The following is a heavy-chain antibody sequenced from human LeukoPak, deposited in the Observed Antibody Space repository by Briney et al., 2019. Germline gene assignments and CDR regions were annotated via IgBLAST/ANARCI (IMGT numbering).Heavy chain of an antibody. V-gene: IGHV1-8*01. CDR1: GYTFTSYD. D-gene: IGHD5-12*01. Sequence: ASVKVSCKASGYTFTSYDINWVRQATGQGLEWMGWMNPNSGNTGYAQKFQGRVTMTRNTSISTAYMELSSLRSEDTAVYYCAREETSRGLRLMKSNWFDPWGQGTLVTVSS. CDR2: MNPNSGNT. J-gene: IGHJ5*02. CDR3: AREETSRGLRLMKSNWFDP.